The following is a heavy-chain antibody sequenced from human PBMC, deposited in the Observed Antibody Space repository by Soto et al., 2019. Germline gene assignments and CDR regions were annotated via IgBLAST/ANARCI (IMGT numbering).Heavy chain of an antibody. D-gene: IGHD2-2*01. J-gene: IGHJ5*02. CDR2: ISAYNGNT. Sequence: ASVKVSCKASGYTFTSYGISCVRQAPGQGLEWMGWISAYNGNTNYAQKLQGRVTMTTDTSTSTAYMELRSLRSDDTAVYYCARDTADIVVVPAAQRNWFDPWGQGTLVTVS. CDR3: ARDTADIVVVPAAQRNWFDP. CDR1: GYTFTSYG. V-gene: IGHV1-18*01.